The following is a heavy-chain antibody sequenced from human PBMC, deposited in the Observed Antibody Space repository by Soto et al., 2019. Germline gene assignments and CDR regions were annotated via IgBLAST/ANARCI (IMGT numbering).Heavy chain of an antibody. CDR1: GFTFSSYG. CDR2: IWYDGSNK. V-gene: IGHV3-33*01. D-gene: IGHD3-22*01. CDR3: AREERGDSSGYYYVDYYYGMDV. Sequence: QVQLVESGGGVVQPGRSLRLSCAASGFTFSSYGMHWVRQAPGKGLEWVAVIWYDGSNKYYADSVKGRFTISRDNSKNTLYLQMNSLRAEDTAVYYCAREERGDSSGYYYVDYYYGMDVWGQGTTVTVSS. J-gene: IGHJ6*02.